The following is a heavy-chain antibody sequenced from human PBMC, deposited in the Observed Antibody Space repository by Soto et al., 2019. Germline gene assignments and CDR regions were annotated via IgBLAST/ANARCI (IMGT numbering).Heavy chain of an antibody. CDR2: ISLNSGSI. CDR1: GFTFDDYA. V-gene: IGHV3-9*01. J-gene: IGHJ4*02. Sequence: EVQLVESGGGLVQPGRSLRLSCAASGFTFDDYAMHWVRQAPGKGLEWVSGISLNSGSIGYADSVKGRFTISRDNAKNSLYLQMNSMRAEDTALYYCAKYILHYYGSVSVDYWGQGTLVTVSS. CDR3: AKYILHYYGSVSVDY. D-gene: IGHD3-10*01.